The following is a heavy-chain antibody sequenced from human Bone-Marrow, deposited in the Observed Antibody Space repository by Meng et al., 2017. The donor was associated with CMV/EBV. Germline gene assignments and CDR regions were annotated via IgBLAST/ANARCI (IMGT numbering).Heavy chain of an antibody. Sequence: GESLKISCAASGFTFSSYWMSWVRQAPGKGLEWVALIAYDGSIEYYADSVRGRFTISRDNSKNTLYVHMNSLRTEDTATYYCARDVTTLGYSGMDVWGQGTTVTVSS. D-gene: IGHD4-11*01. V-gene: IGHV3-30*14. CDR1: GFTFSSYW. CDR3: ARDVTTLGYSGMDV. J-gene: IGHJ6*02. CDR2: IAYDGSIE.